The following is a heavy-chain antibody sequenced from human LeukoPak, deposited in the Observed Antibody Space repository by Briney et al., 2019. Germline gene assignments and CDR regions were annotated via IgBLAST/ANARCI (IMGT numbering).Heavy chain of an antibody. Sequence: GGSLRLSCAASGFTFSSYSMNWVRQAPGKGLEWVSSISSSSSYIYYADSVKGRFTISRDNAKNSLYLQMNSLRAEDTAVYYCARLGDNSYGSYYYYYYMDVWGKGTTVTISS. CDR1: GFTFSSYS. J-gene: IGHJ6*03. CDR3: ARLGDNSYGSYYYYYYMDV. V-gene: IGHV3-21*04. CDR2: ISSSSSYI. D-gene: IGHD5-18*01.